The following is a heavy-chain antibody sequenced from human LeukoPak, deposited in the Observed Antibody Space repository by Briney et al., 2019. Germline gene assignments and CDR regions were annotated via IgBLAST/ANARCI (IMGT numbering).Heavy chain of an antibody. Sequence: SQTLSLTCTVSGGSISSGGYYWSWIRQHPGKGLEWIGYIYYSGSTYYNPSLKSRVTISVDTSKNQFSLKLSSVTAADTAVYYCARVYYDPSYWFDPWGQGTLVTVSS. CDR2: IYYSGST. J-gene: IGHJ5*02. CDR3: ARVYYDPSYWFDP. D-gene: IGHD3-22*01. V-gene: IGHV4-31*03. CDR1: GGSISSGGYY.